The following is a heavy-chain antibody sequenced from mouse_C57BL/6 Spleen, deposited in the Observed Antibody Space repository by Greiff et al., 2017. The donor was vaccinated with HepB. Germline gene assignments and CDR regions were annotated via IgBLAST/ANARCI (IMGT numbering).Heavy chain of an antibody. CDR3: ARRFGAYGPYYYAMDY. J-gene: IGHJ4*01. Sequence: QVQLQQPGAELVKPGASVKLSCKASGYTFTSYWMQWVKQRPGQGLEWIGEIDPSDSYTNYNQKFKGKATLTVDTSSSTAYMQLSSLTSEDSAVYDCARRFGAYGPYYYAMDYWGQGTSVTVSS. CDR2: IDPSDSYT. V-gene: IGHV1-50*01. D-gene: IGHD1-1*01. CDR1: GYTFTSYW.